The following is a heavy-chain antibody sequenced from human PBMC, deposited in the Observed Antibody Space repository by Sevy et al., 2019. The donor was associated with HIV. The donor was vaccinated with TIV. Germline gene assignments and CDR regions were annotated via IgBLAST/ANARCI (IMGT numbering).Heavy chain of an antibody. D-gene: IGHD2-15*01. J-gene: IGHJ6*02. V-gene: IGHV3-33*05. CDR1: GFTFNSYG. CDR2: ILYDGSNK. Sequence: GGSLRLSCAASGFTFNSYGMHWVRQAPGKGLEWVAFILYDGSNKYYADSVKGRFTISRDNSKNTLYRQMDSLRADDPALCYCATEDRVEVVAPLTHSYCCLDVWGQGTPVTVSS. CDR3: ATEDRVEVVAPLTHSYCCLDV.